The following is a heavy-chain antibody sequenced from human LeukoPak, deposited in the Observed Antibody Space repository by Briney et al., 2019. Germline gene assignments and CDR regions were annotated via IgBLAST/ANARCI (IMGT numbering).Heavy chain of an antibody. V-gene: IGHV3-30*18. CDR2: ISYDGSNK. J-gene: IGHJ5*02. Sequence: TGGSLRLSCAASGFTFSSYGMHWVRQAPGKGLEWVAVISYDGSNKYYADSVKGRFTISRDNSKNTLYLQMNSLRAEDTAVYYCAKPPRGYSSGWYDHWGQGTPVTVSS. D-gene: IGHD6-19*01. CDR3: AKPPRGYSSGWYDH. CDR1: GFTFSSYG.